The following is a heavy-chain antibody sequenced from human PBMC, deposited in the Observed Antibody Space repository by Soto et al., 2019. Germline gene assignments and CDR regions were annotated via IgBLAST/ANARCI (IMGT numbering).Heavy chain of an antibody. Sequence: LRLSCAASGFTFSSYAMSWVRQAPGKGLEWVSAISGGGGSIYYADSVKGRFTISRDNSKNTLYLQMSSLRAEDTAVYYCAKKGGAYYYYAMDVWGQGTTVTVSS. J-gene: IGHJ6*02. CDR1: GFTFSSYA. CDR3: AKKGGAYYYYAMDV. CDR2: ISGGGGSI. V-gene: IGHV3-23*01. D-gene: IGHD2-15*01.